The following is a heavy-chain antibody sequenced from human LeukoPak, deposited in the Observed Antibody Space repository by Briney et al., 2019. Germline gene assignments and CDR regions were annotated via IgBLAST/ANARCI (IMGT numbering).Heavy chain of an antibody. D-gene: IGHD6-13*01. CDR1: GFTFSSYY. CDR3: ARDISSWEKGVVDY. Sequence: GGSLRLSCAASGFTFSSYYFNWVRQAPGKGLEWVSSISSGSTYIYYADSVKGRFTISRDNAKNSLSLQMNSLRAEDTAVYYCARDISSWEKGVVDYWGQGTLVTVPS. V-gene: IGHV3-21*03. J-gene: IGHJ4*02. CDR2: ISSGSTYI.